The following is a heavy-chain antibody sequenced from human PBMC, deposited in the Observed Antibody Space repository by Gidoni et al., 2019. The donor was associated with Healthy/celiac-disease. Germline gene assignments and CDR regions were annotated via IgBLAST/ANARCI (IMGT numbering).Heavy chain of an antibody. CDR3: ARDAISSGWYYYYYYGMDV. CDR2: ISSSSSYI. J-gene: IGHJ6*02. Sequence: EVQLVESGGGLVKPGGSLRLSCAATGFTFSSYSMNWVRQAPGKGLEWFSSISSSSSYIYYADSVKGRFTISRDNAKNSLYLQKNSLRAEDTAVYYCARDAISSGWYYYYYYGMDVWGQGTTVTVSS. V-gene: IGHV3-21*01. CDR1: GFTFSSYS. D-gene: IGHD6-19*01.